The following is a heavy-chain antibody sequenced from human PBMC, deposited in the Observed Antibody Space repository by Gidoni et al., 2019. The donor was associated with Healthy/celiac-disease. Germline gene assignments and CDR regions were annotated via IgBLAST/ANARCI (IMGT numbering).Heavy chain of an antibody. Sequence: QVQLVQSGAEGKTPGASVQVPCKASGSTFTTFAMHWVRQAPGQMLEWMGWINAGNGNTKYTQKFQGRVTITRDTSASTAYMELSSLRSEDTAVYYCARDLRTTVTTYSILHYYGMDVWGQGTTVTVSS. CDR2: INAGNGNT. CDR3: ARDLRTTVTTYSILHYYGMDV. J-gene: IGHJ6*02. CDR1: GSTFTTFA. D-gene: IGHD4-17*01. V-gene: IGHV1-3*01.